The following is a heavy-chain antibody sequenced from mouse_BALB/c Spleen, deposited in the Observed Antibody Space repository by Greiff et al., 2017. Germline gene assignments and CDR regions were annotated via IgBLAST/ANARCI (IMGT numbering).Heavy chain of an antibody. D-gene: IGHD2-4*01. J-gene: IGHJ3*01. Sequence: VKLMESGAELVKPGASVKLSCKASGYTFTSYYMYWVKQRPGQGLEWIGEINPSNGGTNFNEKFKSKATLTVDKSSSTAYMQLSSLTSEDSAVYYCTRGGYDYDGFAYWGQGTLVTVSA. CDR2: INPSNGGT. V-gene: IGHV1S81*02. CDR1: GYTFTSYY. CDR3: TRGGYDYDGFAY.